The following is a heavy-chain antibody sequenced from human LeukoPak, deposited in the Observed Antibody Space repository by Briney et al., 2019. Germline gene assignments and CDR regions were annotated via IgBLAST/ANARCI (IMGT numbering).Heavy chain of an antibody. CDR3: ARDAGYCTNGVCASGNWFDP. D-gene: IGHD2-8*01. Sequence: SVKVSCKASGGTFSSYAINWVRQAPGQGLEWMGWISPIFGTTNYAQKFQGRVTITADESTSTAYMELSSLRSEDTAVYYCARDAGYCTNGVCASGNWFDPWGQGTLVTFSS. CDR1: GGTFSSYA. CDR2: ISPIFGTT. J-gene: IGHJ5*02. V-gene: IGHV1-69*01.